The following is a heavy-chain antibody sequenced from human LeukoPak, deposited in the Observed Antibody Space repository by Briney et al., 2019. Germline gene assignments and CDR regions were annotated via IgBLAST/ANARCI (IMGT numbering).Heavy chain of an antibody. D-gene: IGHD6-13*01. CDR1: GFTLSSHA. CDR2: ITSGSGSNV. J-gene: IGHJ4*02. Sequence: GGSQRLSCAASGFTLSSHAMSWVRQAPGKGLEWVSAITSGSGSNVYYTDSLKGRFTISRDNSKNTLYLQMNSLRAEDTAVYYCARHGSWSFDYWGQGTLVTVSA. CDR3: ARHGSWSFDY. V-gene: IGHV3-23*01.